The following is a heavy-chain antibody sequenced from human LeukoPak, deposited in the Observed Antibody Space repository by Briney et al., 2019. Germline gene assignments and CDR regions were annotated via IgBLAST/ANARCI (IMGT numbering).Heavy chain of an antibody. J-gene: IGHJ6*03. CDR2: LYPSGSP. D-gene: IGHD2/OR15-2a*01. Sequence: PSETLSLTCAVYGDSLSRYYWTWLRQPPGKGLEWLGELYPSGSPDYTPSLKSRATISLHTSKNQFSLRLASVTAADTALYYCASVRHDPLEYYYYIDVWATGTTVTVSS. CDR1: GDSLSRYY. V-gene: IGHV4-34*01. CDR3: ASVRHDPLEYYYYIDV.